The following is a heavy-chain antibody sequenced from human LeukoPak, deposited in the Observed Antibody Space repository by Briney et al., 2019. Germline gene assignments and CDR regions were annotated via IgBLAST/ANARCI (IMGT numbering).Heavy chain of an antibody. CDR3: ARGGGGYNYGDY. CDR1: GGSMKNYY. Sequence: SETLSLTCTVSGGSMKNYYWNWIRQPPGKGLEWIGYIFFSGTTRHNPSLSSRPTMPVDTSKNQFSLNLTSVTAADTAVYYCARGGGGYNYGDYWGQGTLVTVSS. J-gene: IGHJ4*02. CDR2: IFFSGTT. V-gene: IGHV4-59*01. D-gene: IGHD5-24*01.